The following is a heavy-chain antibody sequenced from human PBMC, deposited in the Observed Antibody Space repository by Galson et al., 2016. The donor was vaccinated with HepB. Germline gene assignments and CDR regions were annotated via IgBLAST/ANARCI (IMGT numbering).Heavy chain of an antibody. CDR2: IYWDDDD. CDR1: GFSLSTYGVG. J-gene: IGHJ3*02. CDR3: THAPTPGTLTAFDI. Sequence: PALVKPTQTLTLTCSFSGFSLSTYGVGVAWIRRPPGKALEWLALIYWDDDDLYSPSLRSRLTITKDTSKNQVVLTMTNMDPVDTATYYCTHAPTPGTLTAFDIWGQGTMVTVSS. D-gene: IGHD6-13*01. V-gene: IGHV2-5*02.